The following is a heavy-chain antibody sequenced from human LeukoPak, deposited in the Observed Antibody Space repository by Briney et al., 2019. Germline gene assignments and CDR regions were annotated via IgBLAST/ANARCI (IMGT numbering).Heavy chain of an antibody. CDR3: ARDPGYYGSGSRGAFDS. CDR2: IYTSGST. J-gene: IGHJ4*02. CDR1: GGSISSYY. Sequence: SETLSLTCTVFGGSISSYYWSRIRQPAGKGLEWIGRIYTSGSTNYNPSLKSRVTMSVDTSRNQFSLKLSSVTAADTAVYYCARDPGYYGSGSRGAFDSWGQGTLVTVSS. V-gene: IGHV4-4*07. D-gene: IGHD3-10*01.